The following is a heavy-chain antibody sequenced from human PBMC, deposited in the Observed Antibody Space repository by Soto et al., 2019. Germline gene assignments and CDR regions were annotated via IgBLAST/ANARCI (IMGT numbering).Heavy chain of an antibody. V-gene: IGHV1-8*01. Sequence: VQLVQSGAEVKKPGASVKVSCTASGYTFTSYDINWVRQATGQGLEWMRWMNPNSGNTGNAPKFQGRVTLTRDTSRSKAYLELSSLRSEDTAGYYCARVTAVAGADYWGQGTLVTVSS. CDR2: MNPNSGNT. CDR3: ARVTAVAGADY. CDR1: GYTFTSYD. J-gene: IGHJ4*02. D-gene: IGHD6-19*01.